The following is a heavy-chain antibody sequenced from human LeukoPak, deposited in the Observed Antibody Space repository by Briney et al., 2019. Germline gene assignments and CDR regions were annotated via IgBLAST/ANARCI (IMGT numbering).Heavy chain of an antibody. CDR2: IYYSGST. J-gene: IGHJ4*02. CDR3: AREAPIEYSSGCFDY. CDR1: GGSISSYY. Sequence: SETLSLTCTVSGGSISSYYWSWIRQPPGKGLEWIGYIYYSGSTNYNPSLKSRVTISVDTSKNQFSLKLSSVTAADTGVYYCAREAPIEYSSGCFDYWGQGTLVTVSS. D-gene: IGHD6-19*01. V-gene: IGHV4-59*01.